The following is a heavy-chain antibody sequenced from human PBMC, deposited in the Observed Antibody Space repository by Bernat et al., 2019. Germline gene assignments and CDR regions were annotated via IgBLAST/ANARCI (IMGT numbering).Heavy chain of an antibody. V-gene: IGHV1-2*04. CDR3: ARGVFRVMGGSYYPEYFQH. CDR1: GGTFSSYA. CDR2: INPNSGGT. Sequence: QVQLVQSGAEVKKPGSSVKVSCKASGGTFSSYAISWVRQAPGQGLEWMGWINPNSGGTNYAQKFKGWVTMTRATSISTAYMELSRLRSDDTAVYYCARGVFRVMGGSYYPEYFQHWGQGTLVTVSS. J-gene: IGHJ1*01. D-gene: IGHD1-26*01.